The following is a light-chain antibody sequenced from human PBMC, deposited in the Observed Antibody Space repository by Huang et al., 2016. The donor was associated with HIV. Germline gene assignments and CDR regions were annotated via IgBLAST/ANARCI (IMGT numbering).Light chain of an antibody. CDR3: QQRGET. V-gene: IGKV3-11*01. Sequence: EIVLTQSPATLSLSPGERATLSCRASQSVSSYLAWYQQKPGQAPRLLIYDASIRATGIPARFSGSGSGTDLTLTISSLEPEDFAVYYCQQRGETFGQGTKVEIK. J-gene: IGKJ1*01. CDR2: DAS. CDR1: QSVSSY.